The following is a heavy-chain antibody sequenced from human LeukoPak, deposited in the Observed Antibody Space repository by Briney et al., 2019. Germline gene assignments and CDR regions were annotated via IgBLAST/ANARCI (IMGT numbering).Heavy chain of an antibody. CDR1: GFTFSSYS. D-gene: IGHD6-6*01. J-gene: IGHJ4*02. CDR2: ISSSSSYI. Sequence: GGSLRLSCAASGFTFSSYSMNWVRQAPGKGLEWVSSISSSSSYIYYADSVKGRFTISRDSAKNSLYLQMNSLRAEDTAVYYCARAVGSSAPEDYWGQGTLVTVSS. CDR3: ARAVGSSAPEDY. V-gene: IGHV3-21*01.